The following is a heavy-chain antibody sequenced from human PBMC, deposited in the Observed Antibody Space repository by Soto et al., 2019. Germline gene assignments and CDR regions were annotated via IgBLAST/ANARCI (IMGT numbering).Heavy chain of an antibody. Sequence: SGPTLVNPTQTLTLTCTFSGFSLSPSGMCVSWIRQPPGKALEWLALIDWDDDKYYSTSLKTRLTISKDTSKNQVVLTMTNMDPVAAATYYCARIKCEGARYYYYGMDVWGQGTTVTVSS. J-gene: IGHJ6*02. CDR1: GFSLSPSGMC. V-gene: IGHV2-70*01. CDR2: IDWDDDK. CDR3: ARIKCEGARYYYYGMDV.